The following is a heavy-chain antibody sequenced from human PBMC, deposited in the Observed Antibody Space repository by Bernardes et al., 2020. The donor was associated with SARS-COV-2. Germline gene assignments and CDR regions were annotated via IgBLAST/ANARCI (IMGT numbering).Heavy chain of an antibody. Sequence: SETLSLTCTVSGGSISSNSYYWGWIRQSPGKGLEWIGSVYDSGGTYYNSSLKSRVTISVCTSKSQFSLKLSSVTAAGTAVYYCVRIPTSGWYYFDYWGQGPLVPVSS. CDR2: VYDSGGT. CDR1: GGSISSNSYY. CDR3: VRIPTSGWYYFDY. J-gene: IGHJ4*02. V-gene: IGHV4-39*01. D-gene: IGHD6-19*01.